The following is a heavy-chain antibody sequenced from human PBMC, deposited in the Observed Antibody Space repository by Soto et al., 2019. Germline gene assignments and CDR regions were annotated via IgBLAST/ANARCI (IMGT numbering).Heavy chain of an antibody. CDR1: GGSISTYY. CDR2: IYTSGYT. V-gene: IGHV4-4*07. D-gene: IGHD6-19*01. J-gene: IGHJ5*02. Sequence: KPSETLSLTCTVSGGSISTYYWNWIRQPAGKRLEWLGRIYTSGYTKYNPSLKSRVTMSLDTSKRQFSLKLSSVTAADTAVYYCARETVAGTDNWFDPWGQGILVTVS. CDR3: ARETVAGTDNWFDP.